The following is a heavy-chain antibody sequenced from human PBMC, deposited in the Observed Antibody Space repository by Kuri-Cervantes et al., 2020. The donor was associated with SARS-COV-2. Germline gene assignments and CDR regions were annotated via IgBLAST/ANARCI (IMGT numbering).Heavy chain of an antibody. J-gene: IGHJ4*02. CDR2: IYYSGST. CDR3: ASGGVVVAFDY. D-gene: IGHD2-15*01. CDR1: GYSLSSGYY. V-gene: IGHV4-38-2*01. Sequence: ESLKISCAVSGYSLSSGYYWGWIRQPPGKGLEWIGSIYYSGSTYYNPSLKGRVTISVDTSKNQFSLKLSSVTAADTAVYYCASGGVVVAFDYWGQGTLVTVSS.